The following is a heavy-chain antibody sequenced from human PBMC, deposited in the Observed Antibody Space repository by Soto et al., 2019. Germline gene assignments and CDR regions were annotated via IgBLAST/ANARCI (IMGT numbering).Heavy chain of an antibody. CDR3: ASVYDILTGYYNFDY. Sequence: QVQLVQSGAEVKKPGSSVKVSCKASGGTFSSYAISWVRQAPGQGLEWMGGIIPIFGTANYAQKFQGRVTITADESTSTDYMELSSLRSEDTAVYYCASVYDILTGYYNFDYWGQGTLVTVSS. V-gene: IGHV1-69*01. J-gene: IGHJ4*02. CDR1: GGTFSSYA. CDR2: IIPIFGTA. D-gene: IGHD3-9*01.